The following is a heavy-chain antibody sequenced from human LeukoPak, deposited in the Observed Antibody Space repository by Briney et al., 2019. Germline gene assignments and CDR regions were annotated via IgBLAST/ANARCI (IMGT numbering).Heavy chain of an antibody. CDR3: AHGAMYQLDY. J-gene: IGHJ4*02. V-gene: IGHV3-23*01. D-gene: IGHD2-2*01. CDR1: GFTFSSYA. Sequence: GGSLRLSCAASGFTFSSYAMSWVRQAPGKGLEWVSAISGSGGNTYYADSVKGRFTTSGDNSKNTLFLQMNSLRAEDTAVYYCAHGAMYQLDYWGQGTLVTVSS. CDR2: ISGSGGNT.